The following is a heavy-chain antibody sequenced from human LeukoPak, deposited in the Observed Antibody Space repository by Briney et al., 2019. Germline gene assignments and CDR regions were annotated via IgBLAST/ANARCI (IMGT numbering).Heavy chain of an antibody. CDR1: GFTFSSYS. Sequence: GGSLRRSCAASGFTFSSYSMNWVRQAPGKGLEWVSSVSSSTIYIYYADSVKGRFTISRDNAKNSLYLQMNRLRAEDTAVYYCARDISGWLDYWGQGTLVTVSS. CDR2: VSSSTIYI. J-gene: IGHJ4*02. V-gene: IGHV3-21*01. CDR3: ARDISGWLDY. D-gene: IGHD6-19*01.